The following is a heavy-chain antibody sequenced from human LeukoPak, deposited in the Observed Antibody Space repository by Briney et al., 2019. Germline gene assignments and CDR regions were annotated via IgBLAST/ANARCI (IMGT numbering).Heavy chain of an antibody. J-gene: IGHJ4*02. D-gene: IGHD1/OR15-1a*01. V-gene: IGHV3-48*01. CDR3: ARGSNKDY. CDR2: ISSSSSTI. Sequence: GGSLRLSCAASGFTFSSYSMNWVRQAPGKGLEWVSYISSSSSTIYYADSVKGRFTISRDNAKNSLYLQMNSLRAEDTAVYYCARGSNKDYWGQGTVVTVSS. CDR1: GFTFSSYS.